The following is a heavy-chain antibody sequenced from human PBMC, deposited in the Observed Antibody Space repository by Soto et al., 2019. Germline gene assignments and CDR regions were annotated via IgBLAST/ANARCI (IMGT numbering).Heavy chain of an antibody. V-gene: IGHV3-74*01. CDR3: TSSSPRLYGDYD. J-gene: IGHJ4*02. CDR1: GFTFSSYW. CDR2: INNDGTIT. Sequence: GGSLRLSCAASGFTFSSYWMHCVRQAPGKGLVWVSRINNDGTITSYADSVKGRFTISRDNAKKTVYLQMDSLRAEDTAVYYCTSSSPRLYGDYDWGQGTLVTVSS. D-gene: IGHD4-17*01.